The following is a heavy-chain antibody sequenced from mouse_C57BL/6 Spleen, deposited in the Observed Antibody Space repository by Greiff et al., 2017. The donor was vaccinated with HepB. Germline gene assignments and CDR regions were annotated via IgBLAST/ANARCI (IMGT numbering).Heavy chain of an antibody. CDR3: ARHGGLGPHWYFDV. CDR2: ISSGSSTI. D-gene: IGHD4-1*01. V-gene: IGHV5-17*03. CDR1: GFTFSDYG. Sequence: EVKLMESGGGLVKPGGSLKLSCAASGFTFSDYGMHWVRQAPEKGLEWVAYISSGSSTIYYADTVKGRFTISRDNAKNTLYLQMSRLKSEDTAMYYCARHGGLGPHWYFDVWGTGTTVTVSS. J-gene: IGHJ1*03.